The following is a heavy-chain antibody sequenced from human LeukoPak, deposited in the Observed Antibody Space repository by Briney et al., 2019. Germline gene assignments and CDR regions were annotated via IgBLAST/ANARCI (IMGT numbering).Heavy chain of an antibody. D-gene: IGHD1-26*01. CDR1: GFTFSSYG. J-gene: IGHJ6*03. Sequence: GGSLRLSCAASGFTFSSYGMSWVRQAPGKGLEWVSAISGSGGSTYYADSVKGRFTISRDNSKNTLYLQMNSLRAEDTAVYYCAKDSKIVGAAFRSYHYMDVWGKGTAVTVSS. CDR3: AKDSKIVGAAFRSYHYMDV. CDR2: ISGSGGST. V-gene: IGHV3-23*01.